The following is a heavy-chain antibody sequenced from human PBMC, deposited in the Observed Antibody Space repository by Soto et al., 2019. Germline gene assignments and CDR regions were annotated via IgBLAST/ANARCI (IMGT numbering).Heavy chain of an antibody. D-gene: IGHD1-26*01. Sequence: QVQLQESGPGLVKPSQTLSLTCNVSGGSITSGGYYWTWIRQPPGKGLEWIGYIYDSGTTYYNPSLESRVTISVDTSKNQFSLRLTSVTAADTAVYFCAREEFVTGRYRKVDYWGQGTLVTVSS. J-gene: IGHJ4*02. CDR1: GGSITSGGYY. CDR2: IYDSGTT. CDR3: AREEFVTGRYRKVDY. V-gene: IGHV4-31*03.